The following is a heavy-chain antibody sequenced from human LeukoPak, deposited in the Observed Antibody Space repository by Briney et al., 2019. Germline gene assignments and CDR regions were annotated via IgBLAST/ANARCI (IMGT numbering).Heavy chain of an antibody. V-gene: IGHV1-18*01. CDR1: GYTFTSYG. Sequence: GASVKVSCKASGYTFTSYGISWVRQAPGQGLEWMGWVSAYNGNTNYAQKLQGRVTMTTDTSTSTAYMELRSLRSDDTAVYYCARAPVLVVRGVIYYYYMDVWGKGTTVTVSS. J-gene: IGHJ6*03. D-gene: IGHD3-10*01. CDR2: VSAYNGNT. CDR3: ARAPVLVVRGVIYYYYMDV.